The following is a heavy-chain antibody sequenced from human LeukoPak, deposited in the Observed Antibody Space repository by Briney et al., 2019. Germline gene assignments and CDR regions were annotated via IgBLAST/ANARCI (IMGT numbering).Heavy chain of an antibody. D-gene: IGHD3-3*01. Sequence: GGSLRLSCAASGFTFSSYSMNWVRQAPGKAREWVSSIISSSSYIDYADPVKGRFTISRDNAKSSLYLQMLSPRAEDPAVYYCARSDDGYVDYWGQGTLVTVSS. CDR2: IISSSSYI. V-gene: IGHV3-21*01. CDR1: GFTFSSYS. J-gene: IGHJ4*02. CDR3: ARSDDGYVDY.